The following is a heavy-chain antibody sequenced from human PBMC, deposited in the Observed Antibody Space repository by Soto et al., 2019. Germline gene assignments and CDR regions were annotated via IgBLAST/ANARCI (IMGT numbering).Heavy chain of an antibody. J-gene: IGHJ6*02. CDR2: IYHSGST. CDR1: GGSISFGGYS. Sequence: SETLSLTCAVSGGSISFGGYSWSWIRQPPGKGLEWIGYIYHSGSTYYNPSLKSRVTISVDRSKNQFSLKLSSVTAADTAVYYCARGPGYSGYDAYYYYGMDVWGQGTTVTVS. CDR3: ARGPGYSGYDAYYYYGMDV. D-gene: IGHD5-12*01. V-gene: IGHV4-30-2*01.